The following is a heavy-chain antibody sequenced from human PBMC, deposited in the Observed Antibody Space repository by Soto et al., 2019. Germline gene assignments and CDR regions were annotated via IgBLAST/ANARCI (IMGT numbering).Heavy chain of an antibody. V-gene: IGHV3-30*18. Sequence: GGSLRLSCAASGFTFSSYGMHWVRQAPGKGLEWVAVISYDGSNKYYADSVKGRFTISRDNSKNTLYLQMNSLRAEDTAVYYCAKDLHSWLATEDVWGKGTTVTVSS. CDR1: GFTFSSYG. J-gene: IGHJ6*04. CDR2: ISYDGSNK. CDR3: AKDLHSWLATEDV. D-gene: IGHD5-12*01.